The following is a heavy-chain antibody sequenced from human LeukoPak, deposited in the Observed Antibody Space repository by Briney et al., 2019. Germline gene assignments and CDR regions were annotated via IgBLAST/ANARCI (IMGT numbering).Heavy chain of an antibody. J-gene: IGHJ3*02. Sequence: PSETLSLTCTVSGGSISSYYWSWIRRPPGKGLEWIGYIYYSGSTNYNPSLKSRVTISVDTSKNQFSLKLSSVTAADTAVYYCATKRFDYGGNSRRDDAFDIWGQGTMVTVSS. CDR1: GGSISSYY. V-gene: IGHV4-59*08. D-gene: IGHD4-23*01. CDR2: IYYSGST. CDR3: ATKRFDYGGNSRRDDAFDI.